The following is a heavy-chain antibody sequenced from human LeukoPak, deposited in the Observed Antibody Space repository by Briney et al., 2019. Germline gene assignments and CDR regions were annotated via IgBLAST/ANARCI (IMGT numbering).Heavy chain of an antibody. Sequence: ASVKVSCKASGYTFTGYYMHWVRQAPGQGLEWMGWISAYNGNTNYAQKLQGRVTMTTDTSTSTAYMELRSLRSDDTAVYYCARDPPYSSSWSDYWGQGTLVTVSS. CDR1: GYTFTGYY. D-gene: IGHD6-13*01. J-gene: IGHJ4*02. CDR3: ARDPPYSSSWSDY. V-gene: IGHV1-18*04. CDR2: ISAYNGNT.